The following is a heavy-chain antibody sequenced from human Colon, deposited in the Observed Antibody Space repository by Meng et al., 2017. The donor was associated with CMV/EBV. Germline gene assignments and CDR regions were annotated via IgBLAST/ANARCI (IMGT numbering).Heavy chain of an antibody. CDR3: VGGDSYKYLYGMDI. J-gene: IGHJ6*02. D-gene: IGHD2-21*01. V-gene: IGHV3-21*01. Sequence: GESLKISCVGSGLNFSTYSMNCVRQAPGKGLEWVSTISTGSHYTYYADSVTGRFTISRDNAKSSLYLQMSSLRAEDTALYYCVGGDSYKYLYGMDIWGQGTTVTVSS. CDR2: ISTGSHYT. CDR1: GLNFSTYS.